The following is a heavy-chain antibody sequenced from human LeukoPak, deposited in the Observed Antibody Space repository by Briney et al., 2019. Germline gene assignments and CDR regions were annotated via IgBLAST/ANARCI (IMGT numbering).Heavy chain of an antibody. CDR1: GGSISSYY. J-gene: IGHJ3*02. CDR3: ARRRIWSGYYRAFDI. CDR2: INHSGST. V-gene: IGHV4-34*01. Sequence: PSETLSLTCTVSGGSISSYYWSWIRQPPGKGLEWIGEINHSGSTNYNPSLKSRVTISVDTSKNQFSLKLSSVTAADTAVYYCARRRIWSGYYRAFDIWGQGTMVTVSS. D-gene: IGHD3-3*01.